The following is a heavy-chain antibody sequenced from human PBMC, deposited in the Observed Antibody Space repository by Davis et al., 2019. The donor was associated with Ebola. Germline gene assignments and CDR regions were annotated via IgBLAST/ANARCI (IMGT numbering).Heavy chain of an antibody. Sequence: GGSLRLSCAASGFTLSDHYMNWIRQAPGKGLECISYISSRGSSMYYADSVKGRFTISRDNAKNSLYLQMNGLRAKDTAVYDCVRDYGRGWSSFYYYMDVWGKGTTVTVSS. CDR3: VRDYGRGWSSFYYYMDV. CDR2: ISSRGSSM. D-gene: IGHD3-10*01. CDR1: GFTLSDHY. J-gene: IGHJ6*03. V-gene: IGHV3-11*04.